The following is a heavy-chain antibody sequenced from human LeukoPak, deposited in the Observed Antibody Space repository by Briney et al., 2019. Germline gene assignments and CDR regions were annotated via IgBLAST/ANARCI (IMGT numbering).Heavy chain of an antibody. CDR3: ATDSSGWYSWFDP. CDR1: GGSFSGYY. D-gene: IGHD6-19*01. V-gene: IGHV4-34*01. CDR2: INHSGST. J-gene: IGHJ5*02. Sequence: SETLSLTCAVYGGSFSGYYWSWIRQPPGKGLEWIGEINHSGSTNYNPSLKSQVTISVDTSKNQFSLELSSVTAADTAVYYCATDSSGWYSWFDPWGQGTLVTVSS.